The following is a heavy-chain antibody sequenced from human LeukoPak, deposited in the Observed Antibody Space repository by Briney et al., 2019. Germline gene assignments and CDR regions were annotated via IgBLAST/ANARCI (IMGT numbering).Heavy chain of an antibody. Sequence: SETLSLTCTVSGGSISSYYWSWIRQPPGKGLEWIGYIYYSGSTNYKPSLKSRVTISVDTSKNQFSLKLSSVTAADTAVYYCARQGELAIDYWGQGTLVTVSS. CDR2: IYYSGST. V-gene: IGHV4-59*08. D-gene: IGHD1-26*01. J-gene: IGHJ4*02. CDR3: ARQGELAIDY. CDR1: GGSISSYY.